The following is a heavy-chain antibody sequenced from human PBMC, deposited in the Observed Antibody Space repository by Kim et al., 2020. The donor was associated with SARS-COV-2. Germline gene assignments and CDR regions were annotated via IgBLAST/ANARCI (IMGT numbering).Heavy chain of an antibody. D-gene: IGHD3-22*01. Sequence: GGSLRLSCAASGFTFSSYGMHWVRQAPGKGLEWVAVISYDGSNKYYADSVKGRFTISRDNSKNTLYLQMNSLRAEDTAVYYCARENYYDSSGLDYWGQGTLVTVSS. CDR3: ARENYYDSSGLDY. J-gene: IGHJ4*02. CDR2: ISYDGSNK. CDR1: GFTFSSYG. V-gene: IGHV3-33*05.